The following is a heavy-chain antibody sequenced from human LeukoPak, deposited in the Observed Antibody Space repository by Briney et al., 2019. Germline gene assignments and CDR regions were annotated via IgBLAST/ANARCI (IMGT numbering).Heavy chain of an antibody. CDR2: IHHGGNT. Sequence: SETLSLTSVVSGYSLRSIFYWAWIRQSPGRGLEWIGSIHHGGNTYYNTSLMSRVSMSIDMSKNQCSLNLNSVTAADTAVFYCARWLGNGFDMWGQGTMVTVSS. D-gene: IGHD6-19*01. V-gene: IGHV4-38-2*01. CDR3: ARWLGNGFDM. CDR1: GYSLRSIFY. J-gene: IGHJ3*02.